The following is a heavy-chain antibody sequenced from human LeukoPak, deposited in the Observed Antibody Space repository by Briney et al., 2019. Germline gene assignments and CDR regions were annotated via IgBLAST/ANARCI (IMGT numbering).Heavy chain of an antibody. CDR2: ISAYNGNT. V-gene: IGHV1-18*01. Sequence: ASVKVSCKGSGYTFTSYGISWVRQAPGQGLEWMGWISAYNGNTNYAQKLQGRVTMTTDTSTSTAYMELRSLRSDDTAVYYCARDRGYSYGFYYYYGMDVWGQGTTVTVSS. D-gene: IGHD5-18*01. CDR3: ARDRGYSYGFYYYYGMDV. J-gene: IGHJ6*02. CDR1: GYTFTSYG.